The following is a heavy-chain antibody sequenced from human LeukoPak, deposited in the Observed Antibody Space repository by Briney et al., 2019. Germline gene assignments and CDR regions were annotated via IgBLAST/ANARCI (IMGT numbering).Heavy chain of an antibody. D-gene: IGHD5-18*01. V-gene: IGHV3-30-3*01. CDR3: ARAQEGYSYGYYYYYGMDV. J-gene: IGHJ6*02. Sequence: GGSLRLSCAASGFTFSSYAMHWVRQAPGKGLEWVAVISYDGSNKYYADSVKGRFTISRDNSKNTLYLQMNSLRTEDTAVYYCARAQEGYSYGYYYYYGMDVWGQGTTVTVSS. CDR2: ISYDGSNK. CDR1: GFTFSSYA.